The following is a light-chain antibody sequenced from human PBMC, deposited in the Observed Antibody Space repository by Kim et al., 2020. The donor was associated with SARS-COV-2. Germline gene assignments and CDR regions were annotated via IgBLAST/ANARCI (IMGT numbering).Light chain of an antibody. CDR1: SGSIASNY. CDR3: QSYDSSNQGV. V-gene: IGLV6-57*02. J-gene: IGLJ2*01. Sequence: KTVTISCTGSSGSIASNYVQWYQQRPGGAPATVIYEDNQRPSGVPDRFSGSIDSSSNSASLTISGLKTEDEADYYGQSYDSSNQGVFGGGTKLTVL. CDR2: EDN.